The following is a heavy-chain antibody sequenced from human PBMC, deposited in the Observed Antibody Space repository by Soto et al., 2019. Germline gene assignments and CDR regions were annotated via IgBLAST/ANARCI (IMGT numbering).Heavy chain of an antibody. J-gene: IGHJ4*02. D-gene: IGHD6-6*01. CDR1: GFTFSSYA. Sequence: EVQLLESGGGLVQTGESLRLSCAASGFTFSSYAMSWVRHAPGKGLVWVSVISGSDDSTYYADSVKGLFTISRDNSKNTLYRQINSLRAEDTAVYYWAKRRSSSPGDYWGKGTLVTVSS. V-gene: IGHV3-23*01. CDR3: AKRRSSSPGDY. CDR2: ISGSDDST.